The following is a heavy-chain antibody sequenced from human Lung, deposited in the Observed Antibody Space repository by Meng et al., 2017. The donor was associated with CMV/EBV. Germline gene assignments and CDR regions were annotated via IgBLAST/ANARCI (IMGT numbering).Heavy chain of an antibody. D-gene: IGHD2-2*02. CDR2: INPNSGAT. CDR3: ARATENFVVEPPAILFDY. J-gene: IGHJ4*02. Sequence: TFTGYYLHWVRQAPGQGLEWMGWINPNSGATNFAQKFQDRVTMTRDTSISTAYMELRRLTSDDTAVYYCARATENFVVEPPAILFDYWGQGTLVTVSS. V-gene: IGHV1-2*02. CDR1: TFTGYY.